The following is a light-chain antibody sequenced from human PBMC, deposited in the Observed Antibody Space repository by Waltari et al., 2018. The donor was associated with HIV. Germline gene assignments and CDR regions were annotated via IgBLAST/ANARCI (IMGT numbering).Light chain of an antibody. Sequence: QSALTQPASVSGSPGQSITISCTGTSSDVGSYNLVSWYQQHPGKAPKLVIYEVTKRPSGVSNRFSGSKSGNTASLTISGLQAEDEADYYCCSYAGSSTFDVVFGGGTKLTVL. CDR2: EVT. CDR3: CSYAGSSTFDVV. J-gene: IGLJ2*01. V-gene: IGLV2-23*02. CDR1: SSDVGSYNL.